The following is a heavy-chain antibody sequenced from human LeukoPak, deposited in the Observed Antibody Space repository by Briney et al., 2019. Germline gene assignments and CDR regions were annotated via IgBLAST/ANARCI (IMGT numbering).Heavy chain of an antibody. V-gene: IGHV4-34*01. J-gene: IGHJ6*03. Sequence: PSETLSLTCAVYGGSFSGYYWSWIRQPPGKGLEWIGEINHGGSTNYNPSLKSRVTISVDTSKNQFSLKLSSVTAADTAVYYCARGSGGYSYGWGVNYYYYYMDVWGKGTTVTISS. CDR3: ARGSGGYSYGWGVNYYYYYMDV. CDR1: GGSFSGYY. D-gene: IGHD5-18*01. CDR2: INHGGST.